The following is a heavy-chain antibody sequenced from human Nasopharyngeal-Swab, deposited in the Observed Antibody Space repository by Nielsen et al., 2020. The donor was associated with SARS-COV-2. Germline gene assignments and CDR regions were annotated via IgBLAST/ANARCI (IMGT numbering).Heavy chain of an antibody. J-gene: IGHJ6*02. Sequence: GEYLKISCAASGFTFSSYDMHWVRQAPGKGLEWVAVIPYDGSKKYYADSVKGRFTISRDNSKNTLYLQMNSLRAEDTAVYDCARDKGSSWYTYYYYYGMDVWGQGTTVTVSS. CDR2: IPYDGSKK. CDR3: ARDKGSSWYTYYYYYGMDV. CDR1: GFTFSSYD. D-gene: IGHD6-13*01. V-gene: IGHV3-30-3*01.